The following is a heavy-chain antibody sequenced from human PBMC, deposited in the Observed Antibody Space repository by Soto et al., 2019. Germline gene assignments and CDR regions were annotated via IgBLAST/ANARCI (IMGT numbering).Heavy chain of an antibody. J-gene: IGHJ3*02. Sequence: PGGSLRLSCAASGFTFSSYGMHWVRQAPGKGLEWVAVISYDGSNKYYADSVKGRFTISRDNSKNTLYLQMNSLRAEDTAVYYCAKGQKDIVVVVAAARDAFDIRGQRTMVTVSS. CDR1: GFTFSSYG. CDR3: AKGQKDIVVVVAAARDAFDI. CDR2: ISYDGSNK. V-gene: IGHV3-30*18. D-gene: IGHD2-15*01.